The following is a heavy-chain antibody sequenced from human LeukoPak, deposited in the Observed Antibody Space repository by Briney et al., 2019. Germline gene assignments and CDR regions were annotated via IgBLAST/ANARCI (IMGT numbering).Heavy chain of an antibody. CDR3: AREKSYCGGDCYSYYAFDI. CDR1: GYTFTGYY. V-gene: IGHV1-2*02. J-gene: IGHJ3*02. Sequence: ASVKVSCKASGYTFTGYYMHWVRQAPGQGLEWMGWINPNSGGTNYAQKFQGRVTMTRDTSISTAYMELSRLRSDDTAVYYCAREKSYCGGDCYSYYAFDIWGQGTMVTVSS. D-gene: IGHD2-21*02. CDR2: INPNSGGT.